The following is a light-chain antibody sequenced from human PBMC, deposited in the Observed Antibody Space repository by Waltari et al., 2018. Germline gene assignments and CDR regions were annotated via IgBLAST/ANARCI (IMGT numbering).Light chain of an antibody. V-gene: IGLV2-14*03. CDR2: DFS. Sequence: QSALTQPASVSGSPGQSITFSCTGAFSDVGAYDYVSWYPQLPGRAPNPPLYDFSHRPSGVSVRLSGSKSGNPAPLTISGLQPADEADYYCSSYTTRGTWVFGGGTKLTVL. J-gene: IGLJ3*02. CDR3: SSYTTRGTWV. CDR1: FSDVGAYDY.